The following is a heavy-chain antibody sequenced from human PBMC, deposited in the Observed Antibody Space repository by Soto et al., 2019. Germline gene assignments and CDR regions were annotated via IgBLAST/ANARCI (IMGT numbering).Heavy chain of an antibody. J-gene: IGHJ3*02. CDR1: GDSVSNNSAV. Sequence: SETLSLTCAISGDSVSNNSAVWIWIRQSPSRGLEWLGRTYYRSKWYNDYAVSVKSRITINPDTSKNQFSLQLNSVTPEDTAVYYCARAPSSSLAFDIWGQGTMVTVS. V-gene: IGHV6-1*01. CDR2: TYYRSKWYN. D-gene: IGHD6-13*01. CDR3: ARAPSSSLAFDI.